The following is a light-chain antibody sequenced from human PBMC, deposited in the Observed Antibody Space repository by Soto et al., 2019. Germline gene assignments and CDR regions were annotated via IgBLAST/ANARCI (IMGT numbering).Light chain of an antibody. Sequence: QSALTQPASVSGSPGQSITISCTGTSSSVGDYNFVSWYQLPPGKAPKLIIYDVSNRPSGVSYRFSGSKSGNTASLTISGLQAEDEADYYCSSYTSSSTYVVFGGGTKLTVL. V-gene: IGLV2-14*01. CDR1: SSSVGDYNF. CDR2: DVS. J-gene: IGLJ2*01. CDR3: SSYTSSSTYVV.